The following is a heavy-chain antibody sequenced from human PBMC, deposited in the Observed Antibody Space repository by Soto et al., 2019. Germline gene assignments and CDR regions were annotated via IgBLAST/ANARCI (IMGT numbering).Heavy chain of an antibody. Sequence: QVQLVESGGGVVQPGRSLRLSCAASEFTFSRHGMHWVRQAPGKGLQWVGVIWSDGSNEVYADSVKGRFIISRDNSKNLLYLQINSPGAEGTGVDLCARERTFGDNKHNYMDVWGTGITVTVSS. V-gene: IGHV3-33*01. J-gene: IGHJ6*03. D-gene: IGHD3-10*01. CDR1: EFTFSRHG. CDR2: IWSDGSNE. CDR3: ARERTFGDNKHNYMDV.